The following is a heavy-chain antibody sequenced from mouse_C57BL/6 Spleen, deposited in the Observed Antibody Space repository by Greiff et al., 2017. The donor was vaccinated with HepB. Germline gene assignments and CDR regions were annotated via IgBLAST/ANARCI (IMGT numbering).Heavy chain of an antibody. CDR2: IWGVGST. D-gene: IGHD1-1*01. J-gene: IGHJ4*01. V-gene: IGHV2-6*01. CDR3: ATLITTVVADYAMDY. Sequence: QVTLKESGPGLVAPSQSLSITCTVSGFSLTSYGVDWVRQSPGKGLEWLGVIWGVGSTNYNSALKSRLSISKDNSKSQVFLKMNSLQTDDTAMYYCATLITTVVADYAMDYWGQGTSVTVSS. CDR1: GFSLTSYG.